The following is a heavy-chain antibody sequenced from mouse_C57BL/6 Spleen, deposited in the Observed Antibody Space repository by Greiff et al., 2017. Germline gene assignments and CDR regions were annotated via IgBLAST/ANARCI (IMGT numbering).Heavy chain of an antibody. Sequence: EVQLVESGGGLVKPGGSLKLSCAASGFTFSSYAMSWVRQTPEKRLEWVATISDGGSYTYYPDNVKGRFTISRDNAKNNLYLQMSHLKSEEPAMYYCARGTEDYYAMDYWGQGASVTVSS. J-gene: IGHJ4*01. CDR2: ISDGGSYT. V-gene: IGHV5-4*01. CDR1: GFTFSSYA. CDR3: ARGTEDYYAMDY.